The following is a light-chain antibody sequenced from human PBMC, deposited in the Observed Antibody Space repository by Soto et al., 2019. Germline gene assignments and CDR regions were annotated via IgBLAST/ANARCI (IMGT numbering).Light chain of an antibody. CDR1: SSDVGGYNY. Sequence: QSALTQPASVSGSPGQSITISCTGTSSDVGGYNYVSWYQQHPGKVPKLMIYEVSNRPSGVSNRFSGSKSGSTASLTISGLQPEDEADYYCSSYTSSSPYVFGTGTKVTVL. CDR2: EVS. CDR3: SSYTSSSPYV. V-gene: IGLV2-14*01. J-gene: IGLJ1*01.